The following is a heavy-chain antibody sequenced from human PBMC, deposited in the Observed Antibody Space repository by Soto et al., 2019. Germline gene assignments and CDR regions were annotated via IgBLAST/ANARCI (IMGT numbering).Heavy chain of an antibody. CDR3: ARSGYYYDSSGYLRPFDY. Sequence: SETLSLTCTVSGGSISSSSYYWGWIRQPPGKGLEWIGSIYYSGSTYYNPSLKSRVTISVDTSKNQFSLKLSSVTAADTAVYYCARSGYYYDSSGYLRPFDYWGQGTLVTVSS. CDR2: IYYSGST. D-gene: IGHD3-22*01. J-gene: IGHJ4*02. V-gene: IGHV4-39*01. CDR1: GGSISSSSYY.